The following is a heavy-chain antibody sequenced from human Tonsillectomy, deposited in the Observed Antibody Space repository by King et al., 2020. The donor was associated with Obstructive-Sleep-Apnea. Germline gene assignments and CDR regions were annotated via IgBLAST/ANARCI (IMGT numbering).Heavy chain of an antibody. V-gene: IGHV3-30*18. D-gene: IGHD6-19*01. CDR1: GVTFSSYG. J-gene: IGHJ4*02. Sequence: VQLVESGGGVVQPGGSLRLSCAASGVTFSSYGMHWVRQAPGKGLEWVAIVSYDGTNKYYTDSLKGRVAISRDNSQNTLYLKMNSLRPEDTAVYYWAKRGGIAVAHDLFHFDYWGQGTLVTVSA. CDR3: AKRGGIAVAHDLFHFDY. CDR2: VSYDGTNK.